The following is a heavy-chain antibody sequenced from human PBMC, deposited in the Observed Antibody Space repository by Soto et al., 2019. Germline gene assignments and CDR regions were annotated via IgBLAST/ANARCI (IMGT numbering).Heavy chain of an antibody. V-gene: IGHV4-31*03. D-gene: IGHD3-10*01. J-gene: IGHJ4*02. CDR1: DDSISSGGYY. CDR3: ARHRGASFDY. Sequence: QVNLQESGPGLVKPSQTLSLTCTVSDDSISSGGYYWSWIRQRPGKGLEWTGYIHSSGTTYYSLSLKSRVSISSDMSRNQFSLKLTSVTAADTAVYYCARHRGASFDYWGLGTLVTVSS. CDR2: IHSSGTT.